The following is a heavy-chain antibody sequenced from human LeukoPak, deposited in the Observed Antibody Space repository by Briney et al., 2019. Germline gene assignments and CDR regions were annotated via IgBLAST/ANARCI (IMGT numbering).Heavy chain of an antibody. V-gene: IGHV4-39*07. J-gene: IGHJ6*03. Sequence: PETLSLTCTVSGGSISSSSYYWGWIRQPPGKGLEWIGSIYYSGSTYYNPSLKSRVTISVDTSKNQFSLKLSSVTAADTAVYYCARVVRYYYYYYMDVWGKGTTVTVSS. CDR1: GGSISSSSYY. CDR3: ARVVRYYYYYYMDV. CDR2: IYYSGST. D-gene: IGHD3-10*01.